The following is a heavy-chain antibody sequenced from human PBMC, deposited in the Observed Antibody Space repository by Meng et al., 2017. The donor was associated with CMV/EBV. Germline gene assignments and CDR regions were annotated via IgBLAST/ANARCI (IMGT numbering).Heavy chain of an antibody. CDR3: ARGGGAFDI. CDR2: INPNSGDA. J-gene: IGHJ3*02. D-gene: IGHD3-16*01. CDR1: GYTLTGYS. V-gene: IGHV1-2*02. Sequence: ASVKVSCKASGYTLTGYSMHWVRQAPGQGLEWMGWINPNSGDAHYAQKFQGRVTMTRDTSISTAYMELSSLRSEDTAVYYCARGGGAFDIWGQGTMVTVSS.